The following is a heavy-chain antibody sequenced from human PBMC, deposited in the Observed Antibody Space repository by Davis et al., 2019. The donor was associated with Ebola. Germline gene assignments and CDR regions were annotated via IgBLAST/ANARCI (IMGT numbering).Heavy chain of an antibody. J-gene: IGHJ6*02. CDR3: ASLDAQLRSRYGLDV. D-gene: IGHD5-12*01. CDR2: IYYSGST. CDR1: GGSISSYY. Sequence: SETLSLTCTVSGGSISSYYWSWIRQPPGKGLEWIGYIYYSGSTNYNPSLKSRVTISVDTSKNQFSLKVNSVTAADTAVYYCASLDAQLRSRYGLDVWGQGTTVTVSS. V-gene: IGHV4-59*01.